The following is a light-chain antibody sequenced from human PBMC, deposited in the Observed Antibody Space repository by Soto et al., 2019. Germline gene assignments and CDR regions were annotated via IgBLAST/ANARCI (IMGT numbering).Light chain of an antibody. CDR1: QNINRW. CDR3: QQYDNYPLT. V-gene: IGKV1-33*01. Sequence: DIQMTQPPSTLSASVGDRVTITCRANQNINRWLAWYQQRPGKAPKLLIFDASDLETGVPSRFSGHRSGTDFSFTISSLQPEDIATYYCQQYDNYPLTFGGGTKVDIK. J-gene: IGKJ4*01. CDR2: DAS.